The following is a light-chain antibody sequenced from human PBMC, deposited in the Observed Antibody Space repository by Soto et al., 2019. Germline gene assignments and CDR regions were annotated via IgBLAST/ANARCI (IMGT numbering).Light chain of an antibody. J-gene: IGKJ1*01. CDR1: QSVSSN. CDR2: GAS. Sequence: EIVMTQSPATLSVSPGERATLSCRASQSVSSNLAWYQQKPGQAPRLLIYGASTRATGIPARFSGSGSGTEFTLTISSLQSEDFAVYYCQQYNICPWTFGQGTEV. CDR3: QQYNICPWT. V-gene: IGKV3-15*01.